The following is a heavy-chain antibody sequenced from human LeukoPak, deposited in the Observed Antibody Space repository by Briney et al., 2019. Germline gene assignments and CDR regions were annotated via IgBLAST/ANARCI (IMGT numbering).Heavy chain of an antibody. V-gene: IGHV1-8*03. CDR2: MNPNSGNT. Sequence: ASVKVSCKAFGYIFTDYYMHWVRQATGQGLEWMGWMNPNSGNTGYAQKFQGRVTITRNTSISTAYMELSSLRSEDTAVYYCARGRYSYGYDDAFDIWGQGTMVTVSS. CDR3: ARGRYSYGYDDAFDI. D-gene: IGHD5-18*01. CDR1: GYIFTDYY. J-gene: IGHJ3*02.